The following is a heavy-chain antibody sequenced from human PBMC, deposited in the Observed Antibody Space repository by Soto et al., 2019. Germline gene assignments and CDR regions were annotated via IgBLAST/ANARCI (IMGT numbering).Heavy chain of an antibody. CDR2: IRSKGNNYAT. V-gene: IGHV3-73*01. CDR3: SRQASDFWSGKPQYYMGV. J-gene: IGHJ6*03. D-gene: IGHD3-3*01. Sequence: EVQLVESGGGLVQPGGSLKLSCAASGFTFSGSAMHWVRQASGKGLEWVGRIRSKGNNYATAYGASLKGRITISRDESKNTAYLQMNSLNTGDTAVYYCSRQASDFWSGKPQYYMGVWGKGATVTVSS. CDR1: GFTFSGSA.